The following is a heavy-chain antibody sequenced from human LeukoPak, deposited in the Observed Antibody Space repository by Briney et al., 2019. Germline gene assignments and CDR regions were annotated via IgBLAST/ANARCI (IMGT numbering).Heavy chain of an antibody. Sequence: GGSLRLSCAASGFTFDDYAMHWVRQAPGKGLEWVSGISWNSGSIGYADSVKGRFTISRDNAKNSLYLQMNSLRAEDTAAYYCARDHLAAAGLFDYWGQGTLVTVSS. J-gene: IGHJ4*02. D-gene: IGHD6-13*01. CDR3: ARDHLAAAGLFDY. CDR2: ISWNSGSI. V-gene: IGHV3-9*01. CDR1: GFTFDDYA.